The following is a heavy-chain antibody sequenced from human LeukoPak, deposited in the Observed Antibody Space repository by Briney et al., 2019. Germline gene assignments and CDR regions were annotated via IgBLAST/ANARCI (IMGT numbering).Heavy chain of an antibody. CDR3: AKAPLELWLVHVDD. CDR1: GFTFNNYA. Sequence: GASLRLSCAASGFTFNNYAMSWVRQAPGKGLEWVSSISGSGASTYYADSVKGRFTISRDNSRNTLYLQMNSLSAEDTAIYYCAKAPLELWLVHVDDWGQGTMVTVSS. V-gene: IGHV3-23*01. CDR2: ISGSGAST. J-gene: IGHJ6*02. D-gene: IGHD6-19*01.